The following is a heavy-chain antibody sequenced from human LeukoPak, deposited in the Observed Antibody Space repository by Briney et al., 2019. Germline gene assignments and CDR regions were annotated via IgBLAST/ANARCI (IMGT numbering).Heavy chain of an antibody. J-gene: IGHJ4*02. CDR1: GYSFTAYY. D-gene: IGHD5-24*01. CDR3: AKERDGHKDGLAH. V-gene: IGHV1-2*02. CDR2: INPNSGGT. Sequence: ASVKVSCKASGYSFTAYYMHWVRQAPGQGLEWMGWINPNSGGTNYAQKFQGRVTMTRDTSITTAYMEMNSLRPEDSGLYYCAKERDGHKDGLAHWGRGTLVTVSS.